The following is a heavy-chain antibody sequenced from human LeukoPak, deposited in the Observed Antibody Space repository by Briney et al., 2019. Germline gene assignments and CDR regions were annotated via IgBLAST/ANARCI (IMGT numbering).Heavy chain of an antibody. D-gene: IGHD5-18*01. J-gene: IGHJ5*02. CDR3: ARDGSYVSWFDP. CDR1: GYTFTSHF. CDR2: INPRGGST. Sequence: GASVKVSCKASGYTFTSHFMHWVRQAPGQGLEWMGIINPRGGSTSYTQKLQGRVTMTTDTSTSTAYMELRSLRSDDTAVYYCARDGSYVSWFDPWGQGTLVTVSS. V-gene: IGHV1-46*01.